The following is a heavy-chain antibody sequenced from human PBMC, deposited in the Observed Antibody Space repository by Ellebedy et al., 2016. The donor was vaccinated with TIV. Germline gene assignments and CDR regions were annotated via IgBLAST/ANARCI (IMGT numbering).Heavy chain of an antibody. J-gene: IGHJ1*01. D-gene: IGHD6-6*01. CDR1: GYTFTTYG. Sequence: AASVKVSCKASGYTFTTYGITWVRQAPGQGPEWMGWIGTYEGNTKYAQKLQGRVTMTRDTSTSTAYMELRSLRSDDTAVYYCARDRDGSSSSDFQHWGPGTLVTVPS. V-gene: IGHV1-18*04. CDR3: ARDRDGSSSSDFQH. CDR2: IGTYEGNT.